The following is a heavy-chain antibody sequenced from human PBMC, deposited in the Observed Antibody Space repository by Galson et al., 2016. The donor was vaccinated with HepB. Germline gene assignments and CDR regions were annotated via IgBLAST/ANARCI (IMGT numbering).Heavy chain of an antibody. J-gene: IGHJ4*02. V-gene: IGHV3-21*01. D-gene: IGHD2-21*01. CDR2: ISSDGVYT. Sequence: LRLSCAASGFTFSSYAMSWVRQAPGQGLEWVSSISSDGVYTYYADSLKGRFSISRDNAKNSLFLQMSSLRAEDTAMYYCARDYFCVGASCRGERGRFDYWGQGALVTVSS. CDR3: ARDYFCVGASCRGERGRFDY. CDR1: GFTFSSYA.